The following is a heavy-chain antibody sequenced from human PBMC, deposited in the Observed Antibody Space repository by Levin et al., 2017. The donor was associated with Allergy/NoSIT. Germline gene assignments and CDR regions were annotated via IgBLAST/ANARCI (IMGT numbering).Heavy chain of an antibody. CDR1: GYTFTSYA. J-gene: IGHJ5*02. CDR3: ARTYYYGSGSYRGNWFDP. D-gene: IGHD3-10*01. V-gene: IGHV1-3*01. CDR2: INAGNGNT. Sequence: PGGSLRLSCKASGYTFTSYAMHWVRQAPGQRLEWMGWINAGNGNTKYSQKFQGRVTITRDTSASTAYMELSSLRSEDTAVYYCARTYYYGSGSYRGNWFDPWGQGTLVTVSS.